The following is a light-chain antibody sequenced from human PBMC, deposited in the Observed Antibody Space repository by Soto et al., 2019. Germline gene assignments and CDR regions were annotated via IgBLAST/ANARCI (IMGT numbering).Light chain of an antibody. CDR3: CSNAGSYTWV. V-gene: IGLV2-11*01. CDR2: DVS. Sequence: QSALTQPRSVSGSPGQSVTISCTGTSSDVGCYNYVSWYQQHPGKAPKLMIYDVSKRPSGVPDRFSGSKSGNTASLTISGVQDEDEADYYCCSNAGSYTWVFGNGTKLTVL. J-gene: IGLJ1*01. CDR1: SSDVGCYNY.